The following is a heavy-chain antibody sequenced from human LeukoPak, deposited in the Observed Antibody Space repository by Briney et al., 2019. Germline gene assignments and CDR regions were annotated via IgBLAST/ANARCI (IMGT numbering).Heavy chain of an antibody. CDR2: SSPTGDIT. Sequence: SETLSLTCAVYGGSFSGNYWTLIRQTPGRGLEWIGESSPTGDITGYNPSLKGRATISVDSSKNQFSLKLSSVTAADTAVYYCASARGYSSGWRGFDYWGQGTLVTVSS. D-gene: IGHD6-19*01. V-gene: IGHV4-34*01. J-gene: IGHJ4*02. CDR3: ASARGYSSGWRGFDY. CDR1: GGSFSGNY.